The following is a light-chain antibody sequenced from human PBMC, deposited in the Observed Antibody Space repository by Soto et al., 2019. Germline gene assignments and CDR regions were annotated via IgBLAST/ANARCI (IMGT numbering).Light chain of an antibody. V-gene: IGKV1-39*01. CDR1: QSIRSY. CDR3: QQSYSTPWT. Sequence: IQLTQSPSSLSASVGYRVTITCRASQSIRSYLNCYLQKRRKAAKLLIYAASSLQRGVLSRFSSSGSGTDFTLSISSLQPEDFATYYCQQSYSTPWTFGQGTKVDI. J-gene: IGKJ1*01. CDR2: AAS.